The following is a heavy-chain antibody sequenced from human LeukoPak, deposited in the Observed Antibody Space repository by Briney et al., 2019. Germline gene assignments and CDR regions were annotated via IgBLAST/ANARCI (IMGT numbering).Heavy chain of an antibody. Sequence: GRSLRLSCAASGFTFSSYVMSWVRQAPGKGLEWVSSISGSGESTHYADSVKGRFTISSDRSKNTLYLQMNSLRAEDTAVYYCAKGGPRDYWGQGTLVTVSS. CDR2: ISGSGEST. J-gene: IGHJ4*02. CDR1: GFTFSSYV. V-gene: IGHV3-23*01. CDR3: AKGGPRDY.